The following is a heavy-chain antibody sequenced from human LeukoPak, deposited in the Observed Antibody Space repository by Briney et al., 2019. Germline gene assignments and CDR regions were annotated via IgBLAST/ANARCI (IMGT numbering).Heavy chain of an antibody. CDR3: ARDGPYGGHDY. D-gene: IGHD4/OR15-4a*01. CDR1: GGTFSSYA. J-gene: IGHJ4*02. CDR2: IIPILGIA. Sequence: ASVKVSCKASGGTFSSYAISWVRQAPGQGLEWMGRIIPILGIANYAQKFQGRVTITADKSTSTAYMELSGLRAEDTAVYYCARDGPYGGHDYWGQGTLVTVSS. V-gene: IGHV1-69*04.